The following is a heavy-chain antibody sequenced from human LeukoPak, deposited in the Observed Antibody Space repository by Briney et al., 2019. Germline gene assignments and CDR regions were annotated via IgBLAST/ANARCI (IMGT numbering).Heavy chain of an antibody. CDR1: GGSISSYY. Sequence: PSETLSLTCTVSGGSISSYYWTWIRQHPGKGLEWIGYIYYSGSAYYNSSLKSRVTISVDTSKNQFSLRLSSVTAADTAVYYCARDSSGYYNFDYWGQGTLVTVSS. CDR2: IYYSGSA. V-gene: IGHV4-59*06. CDR3: ARDSSGYYNFDY. J-gene: IGHJ4*02. D-gene: IGHD3-22*01.